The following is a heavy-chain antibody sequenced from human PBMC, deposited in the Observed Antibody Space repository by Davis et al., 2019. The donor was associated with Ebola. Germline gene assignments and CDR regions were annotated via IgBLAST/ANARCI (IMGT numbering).Heavy chain of an antibody. CDR3: ARRRDYDAFDI. D-gene: IGHD2-21*01. J-gene: IGHJ3*02. Sequence: ASVKVSCKASGYTFTSYGISWVRQAPGQGLEWMGWISAYNGNTNYAQKLQGRVTMTTDTSASTAYMELSSLRSEDTAVYYCARRRDYDAFDIWGQGTMVTVSS. V-gene: IGHV1-18*01. CDR1: GYTFTSYG. CDR2: ISAYNGNT.